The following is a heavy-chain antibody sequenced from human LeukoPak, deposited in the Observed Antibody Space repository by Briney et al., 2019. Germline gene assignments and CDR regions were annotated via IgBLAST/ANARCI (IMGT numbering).Heavy chain of an antibody. CDR2: ISWNSGSI. J-gene: IGHJ3*01. CDR3: ATFRFLGT. V-gene: IGHV3-9*01. CDR1: GFTFDDYA. D-gene: IGHD3-3*01. Sequence: PGGSLRLSCAASGFTFDDYAMHWVRQAPGKGLEWVSGISWNSGSIGYADSVKGRFTISRDNVKNSLYLQMNSLRAEDTAIYYCATFRFLGTWGQGTMVTVSP.